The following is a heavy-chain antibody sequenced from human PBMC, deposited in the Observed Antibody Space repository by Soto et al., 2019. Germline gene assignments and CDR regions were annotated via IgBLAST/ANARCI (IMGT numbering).Heavy chain of an antibody. CDR1: GFTFGDYA. CDR2: IRSKAYGATT. D-gene: IGHD6-13*01. V-gene: IGHV3-49*03. Sequence: GGALRLSCTTSGFTFGDYAMSWSRQAPGKGLGWVGVIRSKAYGATTDYAASVKGRFTISRDDSKSIAYLQMNSLKSEDTGVYYCTKYTYTSRYAYYGMDVWGHGTTVTVSS. CDR3: TKYTYTSRYAYYGMDV. J-gene: IGHJ6*02.